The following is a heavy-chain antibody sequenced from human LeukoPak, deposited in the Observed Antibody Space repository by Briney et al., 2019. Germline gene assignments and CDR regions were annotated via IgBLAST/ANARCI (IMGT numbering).Heavy chain of an antibody. J-gene: IGHJ5*02. D-gene: IGHD4-17*01. CDR3: ARDVHGDYGSGWFDP. CDR2: IMPLFGTA. CDR1: GGTFNNSA. V-gene: IGHV1-69*05. Sequence: ASVKVSCKTSGGTFNNSAISWVRQAPGQGLKWLGGIMPLFGTAGYAQKFQGRVTITKDESTRTAYLELTSLTSDDTAVYYCARDVHGDYGSGWFDPWGQGTLVSVSS.